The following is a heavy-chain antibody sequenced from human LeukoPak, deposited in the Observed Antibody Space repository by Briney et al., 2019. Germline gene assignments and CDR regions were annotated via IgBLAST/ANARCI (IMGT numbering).Heavy chain of an antibody. CDR2: IRYDGSNK. CDR3: AKDQVAATLGVPWFGP. J-gene: IGHJ5*02. D-gene: IGHD2-15*01. Sequence: GGSLRLSCAASGFTFSSYGMDWVRQAPGKGLEWVAFIRYDGSNKYYEASVKGRFTISRDNSKTTLYLQMNSLRAEDTAVYYRAKDQVAATLGVPWFGPWGQGTLVTVSS. CDR1: GFTFSSYG. V-gene: IGHV3-30*02.